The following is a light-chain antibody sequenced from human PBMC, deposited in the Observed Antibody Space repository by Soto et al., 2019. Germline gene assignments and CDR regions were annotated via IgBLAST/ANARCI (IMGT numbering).Light chain of an antibody. V-gene: IGKV1-39*01. CDR3: QKYNSAPLT. CDR1: QSIGRN. J-gene: IGKJ4*01. CDR2: TSS. Sequence: DIQMTQSPASLSASVGDRVTISCRASQSIGRNLNWYQQKPGKAPKLLIFTSSSLQSGVPSRFSGSGSGTDFIFTISNLQPEDVAAYYCQKYNSAPLTFGGGTKVDI.